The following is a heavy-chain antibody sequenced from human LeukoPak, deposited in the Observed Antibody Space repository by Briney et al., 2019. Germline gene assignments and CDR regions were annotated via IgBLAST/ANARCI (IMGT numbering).Heavy chain of an antibody. V-gene: IGHV4-59*08. Sequence: SETLSLTCTVSGGSISSYYRSWIRQPPGKGLEWIGYIYYSGSTNYKPSLKSRVTISVDTSKNQFSLKLRSVTAADTAVYYCARHTQYSSSWIDYWGQGTLVTVSS. J-gene: IGHJ4*02. D-gene: IGHD6-13*01. CDR3: ARHTQYSSSWIDY. CDR2: IYYSGST. CDR1: GGSISSYY.